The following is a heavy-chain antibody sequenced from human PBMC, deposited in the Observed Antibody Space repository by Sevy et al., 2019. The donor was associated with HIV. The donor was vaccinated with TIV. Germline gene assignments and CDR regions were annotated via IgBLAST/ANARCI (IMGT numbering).Heavy chain of an antibody. D-gene: IGHD3-3*01. J-gene: IGHJ4*02. CDR3: ARGKHISDYYGSFDY. V-gene: IGHV3-53*01. Sequence: GGSLRLSCAASGLTVSSNFMSWVRQAPGKGLEWVSVIYIGGSTYYADSVKGGFTFSSDNSKNTRYLQMNSLRAEDTAVYFCARGKHISDYYGSFDYWGQGTLVTVSS. CDR1: GLTVSSNF. CDR2: IYIGGST.